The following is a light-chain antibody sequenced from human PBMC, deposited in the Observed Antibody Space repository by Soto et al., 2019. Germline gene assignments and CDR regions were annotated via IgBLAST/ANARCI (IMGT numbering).Light chain of an antibody. CDR2: AAS. CDR1: QSIDNY. J-gene: IGKJ3*01. Sequence: QSQTFLYANVGDRVTLRFRTSQSIDNYLNWYQQKPGKAPKLLMFAASTLQSGVPSRFSGSGSETDFTLTISSLQPEDLATYYCQQSYTTLFTFGPGTRWIS. V-gene: IGKV1-39*01. CDR3: QQSYTTLFT.